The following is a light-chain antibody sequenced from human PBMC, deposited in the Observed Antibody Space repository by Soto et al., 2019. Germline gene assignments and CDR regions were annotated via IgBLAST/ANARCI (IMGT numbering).Light chain of an antibody. Sequence: IVLTQSPGTLSLSPGERATLSCRASQSVSSYLAWYQQKPGQAPRLLIYDASNRATGIPARFSGSGSGTDFTLTISSLEPEDFAVYYCQQYYSTPQTFGQGTRLEIK. CDR2: DAS. CDR1: QSVSSY. CDR3: QQYYSTPQT. V-gene: IGKV3-11*01. J-gene: IGKJ5*01.